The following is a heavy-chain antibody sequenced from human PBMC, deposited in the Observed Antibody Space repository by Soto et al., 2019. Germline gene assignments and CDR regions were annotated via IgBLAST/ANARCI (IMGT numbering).Heavy chain of an antibody. V-gene: IGHV5-51*01. CDR1: GYSFTSYW. Sequence: GESLKISCKGSGYSFTSYWIGWVRQMPGKGLDWMGIFYPGDSDTRYSPSFEGQVTISADKSITTAYLQWSSLKASDTAIYYCARRSDSGSGILDYWGQGTLVTVSS. D-gene: IGHD3-10*01. CDR2: FYPGDSDT. CDR3: ARRSDSGSGILDY. J-gene: IGHJ4*02.